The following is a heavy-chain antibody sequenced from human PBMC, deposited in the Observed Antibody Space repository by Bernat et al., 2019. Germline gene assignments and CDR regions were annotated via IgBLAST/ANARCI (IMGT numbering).Heavy chain of an antibody. CDR2: IWYDGSNK. D-gene: IGHD1-14*01. CDR1: GFTFSSYG. CDR3: ARDQGITGTTGLNWYFDL. J-gene: IGHJ2*01. V-gene: IGHV3-33*01. Sequence: QVQLVESGGGVVQPGRSLRLSCAASGFTFSSYGMHWVRQAPGKGLEWVAVIWYDGSNKYYADSVKGRFTISRDNSKNTLYLQMNSLRAEDTAVYYCARDQGITGTTGLNWYFDLWGRGTLVTVSS.